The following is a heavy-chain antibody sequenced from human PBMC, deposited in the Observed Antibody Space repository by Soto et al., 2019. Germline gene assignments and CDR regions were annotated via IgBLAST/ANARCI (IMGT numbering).Heavy chain of an antibody. J-gene: IGHJ3*02. CDR2: ISAYNGNT. CDR3: ARGGRASSEDSSGYYYSPYDAFDI. CDR1: GYTFTSYG. V-gene: IGHV1-18*01. Sequence: QVQLVQSGAEVKKPGASVKVSCKASGYTFTSYGISWVRQAPGQGLEWMGWISAYNGNTNYAQKLQGRVTMTTDTSTSTAYMELRSLRSDDTAVYYCARGGRASSEDSSGYYYSPYDAFDIWGQGTMVTVSS. D-gene: IGHD3-22*01.